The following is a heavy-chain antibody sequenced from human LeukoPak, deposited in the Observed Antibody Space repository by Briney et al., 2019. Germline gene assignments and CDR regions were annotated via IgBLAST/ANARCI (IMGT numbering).Heavy chain of an antibody. CDR2: TYYRTKWNN. V-gene: IGHV6-1*01. J-gene: IGHJ4*02. CDR3: ARTQGGNNDH. D-gene: IGHD3-16*01. Sequence: SQTLSLTCAISGDSVSSKSAAWNWIRQSPSRGLEWLGRTYYRTKWNNDYAVSVKSRITINPDTSKNQFSLQLSSVTPDDTAVYYCARTQGGNNDHWGQGTLVTVSS. CDR1: GDSVSSKSAA.